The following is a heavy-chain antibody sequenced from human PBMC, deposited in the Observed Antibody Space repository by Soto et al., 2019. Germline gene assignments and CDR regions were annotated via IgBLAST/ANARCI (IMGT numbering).Heavy chain of an antibody. J-gene: IGHJ6*02. V-gene: IGHV2-5*02. CDR2: IYWDDDK. D-gene: IGHD2-21*02. CDR3: VQSRCGGDCLQSYSSHSYYGLDV. CDR1: GFSLSTTGVG. Sequence: QITLKGSGPTLVKPTQTLTLTCSFSGFSLSTTGVGVGWIRQPPGKALEWLALIYWDDDKRYNPSLNSRLTITKDTSKNQVVLAMTNMDPVDTATYYCVQSRCGGDCLQSYSSHSYYGLDVWGQGTTVTVSS.